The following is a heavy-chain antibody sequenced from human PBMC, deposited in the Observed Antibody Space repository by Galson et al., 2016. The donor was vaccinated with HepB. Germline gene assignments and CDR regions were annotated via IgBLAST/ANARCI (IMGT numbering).Heavy chain of an antibody. V-gene: IGHV3-23*01. CDR2: ISGSGGST. CDR3: AKEGASAASSIDS. J-gene: IGHJ4*02. Sequence: SLRLSCAASGFTFSSYAMSWVRQAPGKGLEWVSTISGSGGSTYYADSVKGRFTISRDNSKNTLYLQMNSLRVEDTATYFCAKEGASAASSIDSWGQGTLVTVSS. CDR1: GFTFSSYA. D-gene: IGHD4/OR15-4a*01.